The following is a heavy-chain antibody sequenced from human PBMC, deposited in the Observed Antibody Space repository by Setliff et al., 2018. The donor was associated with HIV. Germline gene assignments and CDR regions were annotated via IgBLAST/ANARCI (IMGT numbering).Heavy chain of an antibody. V-gene: IGHV4-38-2*02. CDR1: GYSISNGYY. CDR3: ARQAWHSGRNGYFVDY. Sequence: PSETLSLTCSVSGYSISNGYYWGWFRQSPGKGLEWIATIYQTGSIYYNPSLQNRVTLLLDMSKNQFSLKLSSATAADTAVYYCARQAWHSGRNGYFVDYWGQGRLVTVSS. J-gene: IGHJ4*02. CDR2: IYQTGSI. D-gene: IGHD3-22*01.